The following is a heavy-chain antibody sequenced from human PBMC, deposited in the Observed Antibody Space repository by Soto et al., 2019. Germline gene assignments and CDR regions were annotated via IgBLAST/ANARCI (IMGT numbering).Heavy chain of an antibody. CDR1: GGSFSGYY. CDR2: INHSGST. CDR3: ARVALYYSGSARNYPYHSEY. J-gene: IGHJ4*01. D-gene: IGHD3-10*01. Sequence: SETLSLTCAVYGGSFSGYYWSWIRQSPGRGLEWIGEINHSGSTNYNPSLESRVTMSVDTSKTQFSLKLTSVTAADTAVYYCARVALYYSGSARNYPYHSEYWRHGTQVTVS. V-gene: IGHV4-34*01.